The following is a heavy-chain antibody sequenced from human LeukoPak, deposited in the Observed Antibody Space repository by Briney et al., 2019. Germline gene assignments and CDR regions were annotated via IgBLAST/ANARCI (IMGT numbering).Heavy chain of an antibody. CDR2: INHSGST. CDR3: ARAYSSSVGY. Sequence: SETLSLTCTVSGGSISSSSYYWGWIRQPPGKGLEWIGEINHSGSTNYNPSLKSRVTISVDTSKNQFSLKLSSVTAADTAVCYCARAYSSSVGYWGQGTLVTVSS. V-gene: IGHV4-39*07. J-gene: IGHJ4*02. CDR1: GGSISSSSYY. D-gene: IGHD6-6*01.